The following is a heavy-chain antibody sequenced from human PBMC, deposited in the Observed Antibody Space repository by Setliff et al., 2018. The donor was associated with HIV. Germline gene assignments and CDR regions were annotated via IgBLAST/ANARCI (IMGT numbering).Heavy chain of an antibody. J-gene: IGHJ4*02. CDR2: VSYSGST. CDR1: GGSITASF. D-gene: IGHD6-19*01. CDR3: ARIGAGILGY. V-gene: IGHV4-59*12. Sequence: SETLSLTCTVSGGSITASFWSWIRQPPGKSLEWIGYVSYSGSTKYKPSLKSRVTISVDTSKNQFSLNLTSVTAADSAVYYCARIGAGILGYWGQGTLVTVSS.